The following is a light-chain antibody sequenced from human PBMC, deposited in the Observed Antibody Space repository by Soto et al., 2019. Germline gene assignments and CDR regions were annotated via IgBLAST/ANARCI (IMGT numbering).Light chain of an antibody. V-gene: IGKV4-1*01. J-gene: IGKJ1*01. CDR3: QQYYRPWT. CDR1: QSVLYSSNNKKY. Sequence: DIVMTQSPDSLAVSLGERATINCKSSQSVLYSSNNKKYLAWYQQKPGQPPKLLIYWASTRESGVPDLFSGSGSGTDFPLTISSLQAEDVAVYYCQQYYRPWTFGQGTKVEIK. CDR2: WAS.